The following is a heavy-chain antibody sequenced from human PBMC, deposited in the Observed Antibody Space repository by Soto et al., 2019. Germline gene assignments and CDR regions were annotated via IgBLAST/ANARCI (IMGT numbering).Heavy chain of an antibody. CDR2: ISWNSGSI. V-gene: IGHV3-9*01. J-gene: IGHJ6*03. Sequence: GGSLRLSCAASGFTFDDYAMHWVRQAPGKGLEWVSGISWNSGSIGYADSVKGRFTISRDNAKNSLYLQMNSLRAEDTALYYCAKDKIQSMQQLVTYYYMDVWGKGTTVTVSS. D-gene: IGHD6-13*01. CDR3: AKDKIQSMQQLVTYYYMDV. CDR1: GFTFDDYA.